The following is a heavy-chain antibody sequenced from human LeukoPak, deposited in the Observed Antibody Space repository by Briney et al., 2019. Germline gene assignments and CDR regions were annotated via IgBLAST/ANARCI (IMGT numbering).Heavy chain of an antibody. CDR3: ARDFYGDYRDYYSYGMDV. J-gene: IGHJ6*02. V-gene: IGHV4-4*07. CDR1: GGSISSYY. D-gene: IGHD4-17*01. Sequence: KPSETLSLTCTVSGGSISSYYWGWIRQPAGKGLEWIGSIYTSGSTNYNHSLKSRVTMSIDTSKNQFSLKLSSVTAADTAVYYCARDFYGDYRDYYSYGMDVWGQGTTVTVSS. CDR2: IYTSGST.